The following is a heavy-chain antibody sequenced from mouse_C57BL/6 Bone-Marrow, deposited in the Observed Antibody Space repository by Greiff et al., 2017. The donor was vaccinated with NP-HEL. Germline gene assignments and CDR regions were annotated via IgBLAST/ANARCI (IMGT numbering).Heavy chain of an antibody. CDR1: GYTFTSYW. CDR2: IHPSDSDT. CDR3: AITYYSAWFAY. Sequence: VQLQQPGAELVKPGASVKVSCKASGYTFTSYWMHWVKQRPGQGLEWIGRIHPSDSDTNYNQKFKGKATLTVDKASSTAYIQLSSLTSEDSAVYYCAITYYSAWFAYWGQGTLVTVSA. J-gene: IGHJ3*01. D-gene: IGHD1-1*01. V-gene: IGHV1-74*01.